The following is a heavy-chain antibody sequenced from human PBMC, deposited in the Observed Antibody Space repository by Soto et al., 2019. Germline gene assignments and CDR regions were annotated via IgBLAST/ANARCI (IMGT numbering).Heavy chain of an antibody. CDR1: GFTFSIYA. J-gene: IGHJ6*02. D-gene: IGHD2-15*01. Sequence: QVQLVESGGGVVQPGRSLRLSCAASGFTFSIYAMHWVIQAPGKGLEWVAVISYDGARKAYANSVKGRFTISRDTSKNTLYLQMNILRVEDTAEYYCSRGDREDTAVVIGARPGEYGMDVWGRGTTVTVSS. V-gene: IGHV3-30-3*01. CDR3: SRGDREDTAVVIGARPGEYGMDV. CDR2: ISYDGARK.